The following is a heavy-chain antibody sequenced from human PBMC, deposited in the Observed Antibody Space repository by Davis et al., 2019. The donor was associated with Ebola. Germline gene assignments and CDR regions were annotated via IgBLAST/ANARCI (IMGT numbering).Heavy chain of an antibody. CDR1: GGSISSYY. V-gene: IGHV4-59*01. CDR3: ARAFGDYYYGMDV. D-gene: IGHD3-16*01. CDR2: IYYSGST. J-gene: IGHJ6*02. Sequence: MPSETLSLTCTVSGGSISSYYWSWIRQPPGKGLEWIGYIYYSGSTNYNPSLKSRVTISVDTSKNQFSLKLSSVTAADTAVYYCARAFGDYYYGMDVWGQGTTVTVSS.